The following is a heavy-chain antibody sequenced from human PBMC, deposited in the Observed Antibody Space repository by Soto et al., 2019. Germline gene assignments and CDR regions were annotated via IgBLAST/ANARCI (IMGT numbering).Heavy chain of an antibody. D-gene: IGHD4-17*01. V-gene: IGHV5-51*01. CDR3: ARPTVTNDVFDI. CDR1: VYSFINYW. CDR2: IYPGDSDT. Sequence: GESLKISCKASVYSFINYWIGWVRQMPGKGLEWMGIIYPGDSDTRYSPSFQGQVTMSADKSINSAYLQWSSLKASDTAMYYCARPTVTNDVFDIWGQGTMVTVSS. J-gene: IGHJ3*02.